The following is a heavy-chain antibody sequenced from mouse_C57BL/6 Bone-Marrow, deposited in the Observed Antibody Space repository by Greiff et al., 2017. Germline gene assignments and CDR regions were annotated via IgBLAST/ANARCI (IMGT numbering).Heavy chain of an antibody. J-gene: IGHJ4*01. V-gene: IGHV5-4*01. Sequence: EVKLVESGGGLVKPGGSLKLSCAASGFTFSSYAMSWVRQTPEKRLEWVATISDGGSYTYYPDNVKGRFPISRDNAKNNLYLQMSHLKSEDTAMYYCAREIPDYGSSFYYAMDYWGQGTSVTVSS. CDR2: ISDGGSYT. D-gene: IGHD1-1*01. CDR1: GFTFSSYA. CDR3: AREIPDYGSSFYYAMDY.